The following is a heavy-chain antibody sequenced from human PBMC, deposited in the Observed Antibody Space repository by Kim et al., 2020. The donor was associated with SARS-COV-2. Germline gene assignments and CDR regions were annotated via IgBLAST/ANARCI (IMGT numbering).Heavy chain of an antibody. J-gene: IGHJ4*02. D-gene: IGHD6-19*01. CDR3: ARLSSEYSSGWYSSL. CDR2: IDPSDSYT. Sequence: GESLKISCKGSGYSFTSYWISWVRQMPGKGLEWMGRIDPSDSYTNYSPSFQGHVTISADKSISTAYLQWSSLKASDTAMYYCARLSSEYSSGWYSSLWGQGTLVTVSS. CDR1: GYSFTSYW. V-gene: IGHV5-10-1*01.